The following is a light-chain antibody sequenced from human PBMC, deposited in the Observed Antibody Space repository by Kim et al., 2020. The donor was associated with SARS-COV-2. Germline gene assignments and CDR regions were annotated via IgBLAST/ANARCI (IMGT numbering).Light chain of an antibody. CDR1: QSVFSRY. J-gene: IGKJ5*01. Sequence: PWERATFPCRASQSVFSRYFCWYQQKPGQAPRLLSSAASSRAPGIPDRFTGSGSETDFTLTISRVEPEDFALYYCQQYGSSPLMSFGQGTRLEIK. V-gene: IGKV3-20*01. CDR2: AAS. CDR3: QQYGSSPLMS.